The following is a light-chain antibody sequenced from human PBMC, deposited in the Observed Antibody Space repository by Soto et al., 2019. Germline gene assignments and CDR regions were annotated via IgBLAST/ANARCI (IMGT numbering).Light chain of an antibody. V-gene: IGLV2-14*01. CDR3: SSYTTSSTLHV. CDR2: EVS. CDR1: SSDVGGYNF. Sequence: QLVLTQPASVSGSPGQSITISCTGTSSDVGGYNFVSWYQQHPGKAPRLMIYEVSYRPSEVSYRFSGSKSGNTASLTISGLQAEDEADYFCSSYTTSSTLHVFGTGTKVTVL. J-gene: IGLJ1*01.